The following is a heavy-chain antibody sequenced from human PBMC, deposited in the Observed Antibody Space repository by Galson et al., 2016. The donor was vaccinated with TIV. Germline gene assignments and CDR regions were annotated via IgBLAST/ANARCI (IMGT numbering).Heavy chain of an antibody. CDR3: ARDPRLYGDYSLGYFDF. CDR2: IWYDGSDK. V-gene: IGHV3-33*01. J-gene: IGHJ4*02. D-gene: IGHD4-17*01. Sequence: SLRLSCAASGFTFSAFGMHWVRQAPGKGLEWVAVIWYDGSDKHYADSVKGRFTISRDNSKNTLYLQMNSLRAEDTAVYYCARDPRLYGDYSLGYFDFWGQRTLVTVSS. CDR1: GFTFSAFG.